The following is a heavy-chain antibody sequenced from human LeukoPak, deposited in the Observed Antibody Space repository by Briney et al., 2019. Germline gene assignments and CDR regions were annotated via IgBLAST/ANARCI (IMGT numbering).Heavy chain of an antibody. D-gene: IGHD3-10*01. J-gene: IGHJ5*02. CDR3: AREGGSGSYQIS. Sequence: GGSLRLSCAASGFTFSSYSMNWVRQAPGKGLEWISYISTSGSSTYYADSVKGRFTVSRDDAKNSLSLQMNSLRAEDTAVYYCAREGGSGSYQISWGQGTLVTVSS. CDR2: ISTSGSST. CDR1: GFTFSSYS. V-gene: IGHV3-48*01.